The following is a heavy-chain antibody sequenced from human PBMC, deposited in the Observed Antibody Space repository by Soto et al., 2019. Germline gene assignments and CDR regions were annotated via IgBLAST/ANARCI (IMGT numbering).Heavy chain of an antibody. J-gene: IGHJ4*02. CDR2: IIPIFGTA. CDR1: GGTFSSYA. V-gene: IGHV1-69*13. Sequence: SVKVSCKASGGTFSSYAISWVRQAPGQGLEWMGGIIPIFGTANYAQKFQGRVTITSDESTGTAYMELSSLRSEDTAVYYCERVVDTAMAYYFDYWGQGTMVSVSS. CDR3: ERVVDTAMAYYFDY. D-gene: IGHD5-18*01.